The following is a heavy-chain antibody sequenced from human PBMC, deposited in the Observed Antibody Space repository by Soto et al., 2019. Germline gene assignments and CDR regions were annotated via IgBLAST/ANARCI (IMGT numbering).Heavy chain of an antibody. J-gene: IGHJ5*02. D-gene: IGHD2-15*01. CDR3: ARDYCSGGSCYSYWFDP. CDR2: INAGNGNT. Sequence: ASVKVSCKASGYTFTSYAMHWVRQAPGQRLEWMGWINAGNGNTKYSQKNKGRVNITRDTSASTAYIELSSLRSENTAVYYCARDYCSGGSCYSYWFDPWGQGTLVTVSS. V-gene: IGHV1-3*01. CDR1: GYTFTSYA.